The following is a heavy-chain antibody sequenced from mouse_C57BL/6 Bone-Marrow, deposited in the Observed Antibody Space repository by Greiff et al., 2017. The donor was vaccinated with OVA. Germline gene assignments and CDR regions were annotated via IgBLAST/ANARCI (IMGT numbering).Heavy chain of an antibody. CDR1: GFTFSDYY. J-gene: IGHJ4*01. D-gene: IGHD2-2*01. CDR3: ARHERPTWFYAMDY. V-gene: IGHV5-12*01. CDR2: ISNGGGST. Sequence: EVQLVESGGGLVQPGGSLKLSCAASGFTFSDYYMYWVRQTPEKRLEWVAYISNGGGSTYYPDTVKGRFTISRDNAKNTLYLQMSRLKSEYTAMYYCARHERPTWFYAMDYWGQGTSVTVSS.